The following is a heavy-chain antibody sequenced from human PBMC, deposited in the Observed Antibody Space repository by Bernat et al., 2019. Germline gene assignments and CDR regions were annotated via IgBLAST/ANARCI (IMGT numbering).Heavy chain of an antibody. J-gene: IGHJ3*02. CDR3: ARCTGAGRTACDGYDI. CDR2: IHYSVST. Sequence: QVQLQESGPGLVKPSETLPPTCTVSGVSITNYLWSWIRQSPGKGLEWIGYIHYSVSTNCNPSLKSRVIMSVDRSQKQFSLRLSSVTAADTAVYYCARCTGAGRTACDGYDIWGQGKRVTV. D-gene: IGHD3-10*02. CDR1: GVSITNYL. V-gene: IGHV4-59*08.